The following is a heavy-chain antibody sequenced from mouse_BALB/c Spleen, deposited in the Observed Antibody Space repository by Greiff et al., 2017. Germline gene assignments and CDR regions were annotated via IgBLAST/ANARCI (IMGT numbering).Heavy chain of an antibody. CDR3: AHGYGAY. V-gene: IGHV1S81*02. CDR2: INPSNGGT. Sequence: VQLQQSGAELVKPGASVKLSCKASGYTFTSYYMYWVKQRPGQGLEWIGEINPSNGGTNFNEKFQSKATLTVDKSSSTAYMQLSSLTSEDSAVYYCAHGYGAYWGQGTLVTVSA. J-gene: IGHJ3*01. CDR1: GYTFTSYY. D-gene: IGHD1-2*01.